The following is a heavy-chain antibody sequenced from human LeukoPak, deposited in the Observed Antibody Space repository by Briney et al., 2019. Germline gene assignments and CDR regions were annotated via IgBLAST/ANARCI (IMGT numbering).Heavy chain of an antibody. V-gene: IGHV4-31*03. D-gene: IGHD2/OR15-2a*01. J-gene: IGHJ5*02. CDR1: GGSISSCGYY. Sequence: PSQTLSLTCSVSGGSISSCGYYWTWIRQYPGEGLEWIGYIHHTGSTYYKPSLQSRVTISVDTSKNQFSLWLTAVTAADTAVYYCAREPRDFYWFEVWGQGTPVTVSS. CDR3: AREPRDFYWFEV. CDR2: IHHTGST.